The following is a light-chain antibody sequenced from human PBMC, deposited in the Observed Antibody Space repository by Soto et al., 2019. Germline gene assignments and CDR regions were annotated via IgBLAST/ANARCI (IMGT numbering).Light chain of an antibody. CDR3: SSKRTTASLV. CDR2: EVS. CDR1: SSGVGAYNY. J-gene: IGLJ1*01. Sequence: QSVLTQPASVSGSAGQTITISCTGTSSGVGAYNYVSWYQQHPGKAPKLMIYEVSNRPSGVSDRFSGSKSGNTASLTISGLQAADEADYYCSSKRTTASLVFGTGTKVTVL. V-gene: IGLV2-14*01.